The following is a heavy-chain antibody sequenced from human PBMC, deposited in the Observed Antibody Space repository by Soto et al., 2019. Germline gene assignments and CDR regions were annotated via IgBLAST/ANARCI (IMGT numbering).Heavy chain of an antibody. CDR2: IYNGGST. V-gene: IGHV4-30-4*01. D-gene: IGHD7-27*01. CDR3: ARGPSGDKVDY. CDR1: GLPLRNLNHF. Sequence: QVQLQESGPGLVKPSETLSLTCTVSGLPLRNLNHFWLCTRQSRHKRLEWIGHIYNGGSTYNNPSLKSRVTISVDTSKNQFSLKLSSVSAADTAVYYCARGPSGDKVDYWGQGTLVTVSS. J-gene: IGHJ4*02.